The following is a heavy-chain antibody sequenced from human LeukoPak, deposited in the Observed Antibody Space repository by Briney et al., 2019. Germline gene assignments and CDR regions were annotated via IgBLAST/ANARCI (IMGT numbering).Heavy chain of an antibody. Sequence: ASVKVSCKASGYTFISYGISWVRQAPGQGLEWMGWISTYNGNTNYAQELQGRVTMTTDTSASTAYMELRSLRSDDTAVYYCARSASLAAAMYWGQGTLVTVSS. CDR1: GYTFISYG. J-gene: IGHJ4*02. D-gene: IGHD6-13*01. CDR2: ISTYNGNT. V-gene: IGHV1-18*01. CDR3: ARSASLAAAMY.